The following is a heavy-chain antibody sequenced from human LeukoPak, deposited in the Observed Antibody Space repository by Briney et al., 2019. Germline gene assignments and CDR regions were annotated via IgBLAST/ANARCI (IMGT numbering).Heavy chain of an antibody. CDR3: CRDDTSYYDSSGYYPYYFDY. J-gene: IGHJ4*02. CDR1: GFTFSSYI. D-gene: IGHD3-22*01. Sequence: GVSLRLSCAASGFTFSSYIMSWFRQAPGKGLEWVGFIRSKAYGGTTEYAASVKGRFTISRDDSTSLAYLQMNSLKTEDTAVYYCCRDDTSYYDSSGYYPYYFDYWGQGTLVTVSS. CDR2: IRSKAYGGTT. V-gene: IGHV3-49*03.